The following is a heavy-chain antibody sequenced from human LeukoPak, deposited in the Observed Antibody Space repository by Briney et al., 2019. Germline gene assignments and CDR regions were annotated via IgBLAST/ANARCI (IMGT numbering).Heavy chain of an antibody. Sequence: SGTLSLTCAVSGGSISSSNWWSWVRQPPGKGLEWIGEIYHSGSTNYNPSLKSRATISVDKSKNQFSLKLSSVTAADTAVYYCASLAVAGLSEGYWGQGTLVIVSS. CDR1: GGSISSSNW. CDR2: IYHSGST. D-gene: IGHD6-19*01. V-gene: IGHV4-4*02. J-gene: IGHJ4*02. CDR3: ASLAVAGLSEGY.